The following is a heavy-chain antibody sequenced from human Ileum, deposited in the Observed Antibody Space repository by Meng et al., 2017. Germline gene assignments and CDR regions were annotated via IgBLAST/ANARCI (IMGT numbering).Heavy chain of an antibody. CDR2: INHSGTT. Sequence: QVHLQQRGPGLWNPSETLSLTCAVYGVTFSGYYCSWNRQPPGKGLEWIGEINHSGTTKYNPSLQSRVTMSADTSKKQFSLKLTSLTAADTAVYYCAMWVSTLNIDTWGQGTLVTVSS. D-gene: IGHD4-17*01. V-gene: IGHV4-34*08. CDR3: AMWVSTLNIDT. CDR1: GVTFSGYY. J-gene: IGHJ5*01.